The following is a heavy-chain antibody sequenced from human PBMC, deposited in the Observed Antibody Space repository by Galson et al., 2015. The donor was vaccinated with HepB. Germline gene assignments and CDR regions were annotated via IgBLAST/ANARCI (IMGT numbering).Heavy chain of an antibody. V-gene: IGHV3-23*01. CDR1: GFTFSSYA. CDR3: AKDTSRMSTITTFDD. J-gene: IGHJ4*02. Sequence: SLRLSCAASGFTFSSYAMSWVRQAPGKGLEWVAGIRGDGSSTYYAESVKGRFTISRDNSKNTLYLQMNSLRAEDTAVYFCAKDTSRMSTITTFDDWGQGTAVTLSA. CDR2: IRGDGSST. D-gene: IGHD4-11*01.